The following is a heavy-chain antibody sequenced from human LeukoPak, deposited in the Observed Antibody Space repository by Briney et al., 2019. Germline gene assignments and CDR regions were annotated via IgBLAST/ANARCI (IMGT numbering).Heavy chain of an antibody. V-gene: IGHV3-33*01. J-gene: IGHJ4*02. CDR3: ARPDYDSSGYADY. CDR1: GFTFSSYG. Sequence: GVSLRLSCAASGFTFSSYGMHWVRQAPGKGLEWVAVIWFDGSNKYYADSVKGRFTISRDNSKNTLYLQMNSLRAEDTAVYYCARPDYDSSGYADYWGQGTLVTVSS. D-gene: IGHD3-22*01. CDR2: IWFDGSNK.